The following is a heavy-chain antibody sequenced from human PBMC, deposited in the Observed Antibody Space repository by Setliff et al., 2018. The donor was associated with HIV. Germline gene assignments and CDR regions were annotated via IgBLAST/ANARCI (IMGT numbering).Heavy chain of an antibody. V-gene: IGHV1-3*01. D-gene: IGHD3-10*01. CDR1: GYTFSNYA. CDR3: ARDSSLNIMGQNYMGV. Sequence: ASVKVSCKASGYTFSNYAMHWVRQAHGQRLEWMGWINAGNGNTKYSQNFQDRVTITRNTSATTAYMELSSLRSEDTAVYYCARDSSLNIMGQNYMGVWVKGTTVTVSS. CDR2: INAGNGNT. J-gene: IGHJ6*03.